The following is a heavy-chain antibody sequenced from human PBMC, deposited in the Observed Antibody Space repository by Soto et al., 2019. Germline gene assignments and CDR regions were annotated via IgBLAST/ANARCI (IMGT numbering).Heavy chain of an antibody. CDR2: IIPIFGTA. CDR1: GGTFSSYA. J-gene: IGHJ6*02. V-gene: IGHV1-69*13. Sequence: SVKVSCKASGGTFSSYAISWVRQAPGQGLEWMGGIIPIFGTANYAQKFRGRVTITADESTSTAYMELSSLRSEDTAVYYCAGDNGSGSYSNYYYGIDVWGQGNTVTVSS. CDR3: AGDNGSGSYSNYYYGIDV. D-gene: IGHD1-26*01.